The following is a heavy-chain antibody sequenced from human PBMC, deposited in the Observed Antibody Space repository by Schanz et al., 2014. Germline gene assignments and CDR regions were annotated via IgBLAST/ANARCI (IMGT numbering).Heavy chain of an antibody. CDR1: GGSISSATYY. CDR3: ARGGSVATIAPYTWFDP. V-gene: IGHV4-61*02. D-gene: IGHD5-12*01. CDR2: IYSRGSS. J-gene: IGHJ5*02. Sequence: QVQLQESGPGLVKPSQTLSLTCTVSGGSISSATYYWSWVRQPAGKGLEWIGRIYSRGSSTYNPSRKSRVTIPIDPSNNQLPLKRTSWTAADTAVYYCARGGSVATIAPYTWFDPWGQGTLVTVSS.